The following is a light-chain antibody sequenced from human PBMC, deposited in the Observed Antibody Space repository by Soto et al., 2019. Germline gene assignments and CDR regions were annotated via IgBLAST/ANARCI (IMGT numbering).Light chain of an antibody. Sequence: DIQMTQSPSSLSASIGDRVTITCRASQNIRSYLNWYQQKPGKAPKLLIYAASNLQSGVPSRFSGSGSGTDFTLTIRSLQPEDFATYYCQQSGTFGQGTKVDIK. CDR1: QNIRSY. J-gene: IGKJ1*01. V-gene: IGKV1-39*01. CDR2: AAS. CDR3: QQSGT.